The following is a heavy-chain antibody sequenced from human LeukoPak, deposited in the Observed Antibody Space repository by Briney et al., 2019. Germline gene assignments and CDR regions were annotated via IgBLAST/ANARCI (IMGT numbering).Heavy chain of an antibody. CDR3: ARDEDYYGSGSYYP. D-gene: IGHD3-10*01. CDR1: GFTFSTYW. V-gene: IGHV3-74*01. CDR2: IDSDGSRT. Sequence: GGSLRLSRAASGFTFSTYWMHWVRQAPGKGLVWVSRIDSDGSRTTYADSVKGRFTISRDNAKNSLYLQMNSLRAEDTAVYYCARDEDYYGSGSYYPWGQGTLVTVSS. J-gene: IGHJ5*02.